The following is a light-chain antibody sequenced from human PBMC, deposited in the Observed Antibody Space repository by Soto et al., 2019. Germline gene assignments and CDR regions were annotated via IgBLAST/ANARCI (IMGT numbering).Light chain of an antibody. V-gene: IGKV3-20*01. J-gene: IGKJ1*01. CDR2: GAS. CDR1: QSLSRSF. CDR3: QQYGSSPMT. Sequence: EIVLTQSPGTLSLSPGDRATLSCRASQSLSRSFFAWYQQQPGRAPRLLMDGASSSATGIPDRFSGSGSGTDFTLTISRLEPEDVAVYYCQQYGSSPMTFGQGTKVEIK.